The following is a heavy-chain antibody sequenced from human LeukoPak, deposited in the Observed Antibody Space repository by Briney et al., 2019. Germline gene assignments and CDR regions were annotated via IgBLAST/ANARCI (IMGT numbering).Heavy chain of an antibody. D-gene: IGHD5-24*01. CDR1: GFTFSSYG. Sequence: GGSQRLSCAASGFTFSSYGMTWVRQAPGKGLEWVSYISSSSSTIYYADSVKGRFTISRDNSKNTLYLQMNSLRAEDTAVYYCAREMATIWGFTRGRGAFDIWGQGTMVTVSS. V-gene: IGHV3-48*01. CDR2: ISSSSSTI. J-gene: IGHJ3*02. CDR3: AREMATIWGFTRGRGAFDI.